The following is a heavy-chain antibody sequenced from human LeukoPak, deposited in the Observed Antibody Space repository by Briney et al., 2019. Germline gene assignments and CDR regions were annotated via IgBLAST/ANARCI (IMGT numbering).Heavy chain of an antibody. Sequence: SETLSLTCAVYGGSFSGYYWSWIRQPPGKGLEWIGEINHSESTNYNPSLKSRVTISVDTSKNQFSLKLSSVTAADTAVYYCARGRRTLYKMTPGDAFDIWGQGTTVTVSS. D-gene: IGHD3-16*01. J-gene: IGHJ3*02. CDR1: GGSFSGYY. CDR3: ARGRRTLYKMTPGDAFDI. V-gene: IGHV4-34*01. CDR2: INHSEST.